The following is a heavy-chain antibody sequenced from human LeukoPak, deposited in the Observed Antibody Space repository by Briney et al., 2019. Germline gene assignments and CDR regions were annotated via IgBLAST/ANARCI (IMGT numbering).Heavy chain of an antibody. V-gene: IGHV3-21*01. CDR1: GFTFSSYS. CDR2: ISSSSSYI. Sequence: SGGSLRLSCAASGFTFSSYSMIWVRQAPGKGLEWVSSISSSSSYIYYADSVKGQFTISRDNAKNSLYLQMNSLRAEDTAVYYCTRERGLIAPSGVDLWGQGTLVTVSS. CDR3: TRERGLIAPSGVDL. J-gene: IGHJ5*02. D-gene: IGHD6-13*01.